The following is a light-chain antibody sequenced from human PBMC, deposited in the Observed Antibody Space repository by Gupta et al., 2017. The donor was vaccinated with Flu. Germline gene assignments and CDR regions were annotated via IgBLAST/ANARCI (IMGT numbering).Light chain of an antibody. J-gene: IGKJ1*01. CDR2: DAS. V-gene: IGKV3-11*01. Sequence: EIVLTQSPATLSLSPGERATLSCRASQSVSSYLAWYQQKPGQAPRLLIYDASNRATGIPARLSGSGSATDFTRTSRSIEPDDSEGYAGQHLWTFGQGTKVQIK. CDR1: QSVSSY. CDR3: QHLWT.